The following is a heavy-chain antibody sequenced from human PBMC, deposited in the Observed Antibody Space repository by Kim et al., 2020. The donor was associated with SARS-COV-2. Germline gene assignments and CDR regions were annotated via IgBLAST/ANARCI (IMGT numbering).Heavy chain of an antibody. CDR1: GGSISSSSYY. J-gene: IGHJ4*02. Sequence: SETLSLTCTVSGGSISSSSYYWGWIRQPPGKGLEWIGSIYYSGSTYYNPSLKSRVTISVDTSKNQFSLKLSSVTAADTAVYYCARHVLGEWLPLPTIFDYWGQGTLVTVSS. CDR3: ARHVLGEWLPLPTIFDY. V-gene: IGHV4-39*01. D-gene: IGHD3-16*01. CDR2: IYYSGST.